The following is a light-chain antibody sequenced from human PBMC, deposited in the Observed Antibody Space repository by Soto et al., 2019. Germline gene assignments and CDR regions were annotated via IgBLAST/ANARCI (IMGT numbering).Light chain of an antibody. V-gene: IGKV1-39*01. J-gene: IGKJ5*01. CDR1: QSISSY. CDR2: AAS. Sequence: IPITQSPSALSATVGDRVTITCRASQSISSYLNWYQQKPGKAPKLLIYAASSLQSGVPSRFSGSGSGTDFTLTISSLQPEDFATYYCQQSYSTPITSAQRARLAI. CDR3: QQSYSTPIT.